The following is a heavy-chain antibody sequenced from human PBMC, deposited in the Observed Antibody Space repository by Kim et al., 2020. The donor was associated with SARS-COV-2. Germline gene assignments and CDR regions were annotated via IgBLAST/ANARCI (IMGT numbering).Heavy chain of an antibody. J-gene: IGHJ5*02. CDR3: ARRASITMIVVIYNWFVP. CDR2: INPNSGGT. D-gene: IGHD3-22*01. V-gene: IGHV1-2*02. CDR1: GYTFTGYY. Sequence: ASVKVSCKASGYTFTGYYMHWVRQAPGQGLEWMGWINPNSGGTNYAQKFQGRVTMTRDTSISTAYMEPRRLRANDTAVYYCARRASITMIVVIYNWFVPGGQGTLFAASS.